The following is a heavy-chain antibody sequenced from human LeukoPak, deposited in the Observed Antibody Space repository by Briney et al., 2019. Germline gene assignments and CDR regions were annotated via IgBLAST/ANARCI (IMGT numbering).Heavy chain of an antibody. CDR3: ARGPVPAASPYYYYGMDV. J-gene: IGHJ6*02. Sequence: GGSLRLSCAASGFTFSSYAMHWVRQAPGKGGEWVAVISYDGSNKYYADSVKGRFTISRDNSKNTLYLQMNSLRAEDTAVYYCARGPVPAASPYYYYGMDVWGQGTTVTVSS. D-gene: IGHD2-2*01. V-gene: IGHV3-30-3*01. CDR1: GFTFSSYA. CDR2: ISYDGSNK.